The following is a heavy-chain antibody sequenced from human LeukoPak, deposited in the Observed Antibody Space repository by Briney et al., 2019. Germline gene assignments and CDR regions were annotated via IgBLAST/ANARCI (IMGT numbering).Heavy chain of an antibody. CDR3: AIGGTYGSGS. D-gene: IGHD3-10*01. CDR1: GFPFANSW. Sequence: GGSLRLSCAASGFPFANSWMHWVRQAPGKGLVWVSLINNDGSATNYADSVKGRFTISRDNAKNTVYLQMNSLRAEDTAVYYCAIGGTYGSGSWGQGTLVTVSS. CDR2: INNDGSAT. J-gene: IGHJ4*02. V-gene: IGHV3-74*01.